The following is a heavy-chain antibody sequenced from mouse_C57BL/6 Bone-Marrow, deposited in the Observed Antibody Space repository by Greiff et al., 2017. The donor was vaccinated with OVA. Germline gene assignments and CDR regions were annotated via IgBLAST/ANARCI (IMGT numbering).Heavy chain of an antibody. Sequence: QVQLQQSGAELVKPGASVKISCKASGYAFSSYWMNWVKQRPGKGLEWIGQIYPGDGDTNYNGTFKGQATLTADKSSSTAYMQLSSLTSEDSAVYFCARGYYYGSWYFDVWGTGTTVTVSS. CDR2: IYPGDGDT. J-gene: IGHJ1*03. CDR3: ARGYYYGSWYFDV. D-gene: IGHD1-1*01. V-gene: IGHV1-80*01. CDR1: GYAFSSYW.